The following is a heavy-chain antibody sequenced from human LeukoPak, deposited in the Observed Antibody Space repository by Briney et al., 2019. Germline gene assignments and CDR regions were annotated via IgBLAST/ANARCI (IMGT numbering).Heavy chain of an antibody. CDR1: GGSISSSSYY. CDR3: ARDSRTDTMVRGVIRGTGWFDP. Sequence: SETLSLTCAVSGGSISSSSYYWGWIRQPPGKGLEWIGSIYYSGSTYYNPSLKSRVTISVDTSKNQFSLKLSSVTAADTAVYYCARDSRTDTMVRGVIRGTGWFDPWGQGTLVTVSS. J-gene: IGHJ5*02. CDR2: IYYSGST. V-gene: IGHV4-39*07. D-gene: IGHD3-10*01.